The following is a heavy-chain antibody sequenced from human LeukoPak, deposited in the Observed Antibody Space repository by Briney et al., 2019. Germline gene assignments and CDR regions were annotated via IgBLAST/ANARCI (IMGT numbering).Heavy chain of an antibody. D-gene: IGHD3-10*01. CDR2: ISSSSSTI. V-gene: IGHV3-48*01. J-gene: IGHJ4*02. CDR3: ARDIITMVRGVTLDY. CDR1: GFTFSIYS. Sequence: GGSLRLSCAASGFTFSIYSMNWVRQAPGKGLEWGSYISSSSSTIYYADSVKGRFTISRDNAKNSLYLQMNSLRAEDTAVYYCARDIITMVRGVTLDYWGQGTLVTVSS.